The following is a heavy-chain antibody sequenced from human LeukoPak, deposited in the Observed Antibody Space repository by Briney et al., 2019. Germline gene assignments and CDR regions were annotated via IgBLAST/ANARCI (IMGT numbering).Heavy chain of an antibody. V-gene: IGHV3-30*02. J-gene: IGHJ4*02. Sequence: GGSLRLSCAASGFTFSSYGMHWVRQAPGKGLEWVAFIRYDGSNKYYADSVKGRFTISRDNSKNTLYPQMNSLRAEDTAVYYCAKLYYYDSSGYTRLSDYWGQGTLVTVSS. CDR3: AKLYYYDSSGYTRLSDY. CDR1: GFTFSSYG. CDR2: IRYDGSNK. D-gene: IGHD3-22*01.